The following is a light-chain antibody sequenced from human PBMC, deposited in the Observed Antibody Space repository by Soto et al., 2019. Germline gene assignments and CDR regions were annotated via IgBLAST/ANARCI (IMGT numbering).Light chain of an antibody. CDR2: DFT. V-gene: IGLV2-11*01. Sequence: QSALTQPRSVSGSPGQSVAISCTGTSSDVGGHSYVSWYQHHPGKAPKLIIYDFTKRPSGVPDRLSGSKSGNTASLTISGLQAEDEGDYYCCSYAGSYVVFGGGTKLPVL. CDR1: SSDVGGHSY. J-gene: IGLJ2*01. CDR3: CSYAGSYVV.